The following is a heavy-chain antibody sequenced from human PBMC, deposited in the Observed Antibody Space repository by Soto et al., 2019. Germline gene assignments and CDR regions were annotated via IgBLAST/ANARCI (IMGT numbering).Heavy chain of an antibody. CDR1: GYTFTSYY. Sequence: GASVKVSCKASGYTFTSYYMHWVRQAPGQGLEWMGIINPSGGSTSYAQKFQGRVTMTRDTSTSTVYMELSSLRSEDTAVYYCARLILELIPDTAMALDYWGQGTLVTVSS. V-gene: IGHV1-46*01. CDR3: ARLILELIPDTAMALDY. D-gene: IGHD5-18*01. CDR2: INPSGGST. J-gene: IGHJ4*02.